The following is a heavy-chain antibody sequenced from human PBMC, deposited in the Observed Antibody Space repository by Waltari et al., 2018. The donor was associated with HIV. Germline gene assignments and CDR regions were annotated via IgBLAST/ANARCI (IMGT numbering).Heavy chain of an antibody. J-gene: IGHJ6*03. CDR2: INHSGST. CDR1: GGSFSGYY. Sequence: QVQLQQWGAGLLKPSETLSLTCAVYGGSFSGYYWSWIRQPPGKGLEWIGEINHSGSTNYNPSLKSRVTISVDTSKNQFSLKLSSVTAADTAVYYCARGRGYSYGYRGEDYYYYMDVWGKGTTVTVSS. CDR3: ARGRGYSYGYRGEDYYYYMDV. V-gene: IGHV4-34*01. D-gene: IGHD5-18*01.